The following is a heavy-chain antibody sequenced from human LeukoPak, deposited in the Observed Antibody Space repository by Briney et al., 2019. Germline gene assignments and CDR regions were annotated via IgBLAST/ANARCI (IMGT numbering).Heavy chain of an antibody. Sequence: TPSETLSLTCTVSGGSISSSSYYWGWIRQPPGKGLEWIGSIYYSGSTYYNPSLKSRVTISVDTSKNQFSLDLSSVTAADTAVYYCARGSFNMVRGVKANSFFDSWGQGTLVTVSS. CDR1: GGSISSSSYY. CDR2: IYYSGST. J-gene: IGHJ4*02. CDR3: ARGSFNMVRGVKANSFFDS. V-gene: IGHV4-39*07. D-gene: IGHD3-10*01.